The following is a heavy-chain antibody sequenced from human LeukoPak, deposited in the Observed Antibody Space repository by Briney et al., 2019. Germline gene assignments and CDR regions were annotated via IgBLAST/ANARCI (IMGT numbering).Heavy chain of an antibody. CDR1: GFTFNGYS. D-gene: IGHD1-26*01. J-gene: IGHJ4*02. CDR3: ARAGGSYRVFDQ. Sequence: PGGSLRLSCAASGFTFNGYSMNWVRQVPGKGLEWISYITSSSGTIYYADSVKGRFTISRDNAKNSLYLLMNSLRAEDTAVYYCARAGGSYRVFDQWGRGTLVTVSS. CDR2: ITSSSGTI. V-gene: IGHV3-48*01.